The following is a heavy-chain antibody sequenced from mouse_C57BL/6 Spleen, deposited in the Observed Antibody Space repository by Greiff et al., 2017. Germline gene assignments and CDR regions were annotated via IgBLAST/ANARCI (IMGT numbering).Heavy chain of an antibody. D-gene: IGHD3-2*02. CDR1: GYAFSSYW. CDR2: IYPGDGDT. J-gene: IGHJ4*01. CDR3: AREGYTPYAMDY. V-gene: IGHV1-80*01. Sequence: QVQLQQSGAELVKPGASVKISCKASGYAFSSYWMNWVKQRPGKGLEWIGQIYPGDGDTNYNGKFKGKATLTADKSSSTAYMHLSSLTSEDSAVYFCAREGYTPYAMDYWGQGTSVTVSS.